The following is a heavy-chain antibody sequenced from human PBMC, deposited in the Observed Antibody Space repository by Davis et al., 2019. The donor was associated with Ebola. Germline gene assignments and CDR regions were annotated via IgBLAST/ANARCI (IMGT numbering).Heavy chain of an antibody. J-gene: IGHJ4*02. CDR3: ARDLRGWYSFDY. V-gene: IGHV1-3*01. CDR2: INAGNGNT. D-gene: IGHD6-19*01. Sequence: ASAKVSCKASGYTFSSYAMHWVRQAPGQRLEWMGWINAGNGNTKYSQKFQGRVTITRDTSASTAYMELSSLRSEDTAVYYCARDLRGWYSFDYWGQGTLVTVSS. CDR1: GYTFSSYA.